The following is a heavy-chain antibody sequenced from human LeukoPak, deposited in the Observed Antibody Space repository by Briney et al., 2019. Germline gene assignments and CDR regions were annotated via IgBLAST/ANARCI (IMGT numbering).Heavy chain of an antibody. Sequence: SETLSLTCAVSGYSISSGYYWGWIRQPPGKGLEWIGSIYHSGSTYYNPSLKGRVTISVDTSENQFSLNLTSVTAADTAVYYCARVVSRQIGGFDPWGQGTVVTVSS. CDR2: IYHSGST. CDR3: ARVVSRQIGGFDP. CDR1: GYSISSGYY. V-gene: IGHV4-38-2*01. D-gene: IGHD3-16*01. J-gene: IGHJ5*02.